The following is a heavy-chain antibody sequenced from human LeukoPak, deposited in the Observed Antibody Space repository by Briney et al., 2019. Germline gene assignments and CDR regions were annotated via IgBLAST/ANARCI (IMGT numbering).Heavy chain of an antibody. Sequence: VASVKVSCKASGGTFSSYGISWVRPAPGQGLEGMGVIIPIFGTANYAQKFRGRVTITADESTSTAYMELSSLRSEDTAVYYCARVNYYDSSADYWGQGTLVTVSS. CDR2: IIPIFGTA. CDR1: GGTFSSYG. J-gene: IGHJ4*02. V-gene: IGHV1-69*01. D-gene: IGHD3-22*01. CDR3: ARVNYYDSSADY.